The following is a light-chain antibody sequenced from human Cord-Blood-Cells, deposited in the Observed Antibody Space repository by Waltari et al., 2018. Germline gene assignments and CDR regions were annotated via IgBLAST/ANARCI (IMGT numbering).Light chain of an antibody. CDR2: GAS. J-gene: IGKJ2*01. CDR1: QSVSSN. Sequence: EIVMTQSPATLSVSPGERATLSCRASQSVSSNLAWYQQKPGQAPRRRIYGASTRATGIPARFSGSVSGTEFTLTISSLQSEDFAVYYCQQYNNWPPHTFGQGTKLEIK. V-gene: IGKV3-15*01. CDR3: QQYNNWPPHT.